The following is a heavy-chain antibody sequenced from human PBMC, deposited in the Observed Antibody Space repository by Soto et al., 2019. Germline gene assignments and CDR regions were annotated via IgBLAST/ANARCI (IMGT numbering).Heavy chain of an antibody. D-gene: IGHD3-22*01. V-gene: IGHV4-30-4*08. Sequence: SETLSLTCTVSGGSISSGGYYWSWIRQHPGKGLEWIGYIYYSGSTYYNPSLKSRVTISVDTSKNQFSLKLSSVTAADTAVYYCARAKTERYYDSSGYSRTAWFDPWGQGTLVTVSS. CDR1: GGSISSGGYY. CDR3: ARAKTERYYDSSGYSRTAWFDP. J-gene: IGHJ5*02. CDR2: IYYSGST.